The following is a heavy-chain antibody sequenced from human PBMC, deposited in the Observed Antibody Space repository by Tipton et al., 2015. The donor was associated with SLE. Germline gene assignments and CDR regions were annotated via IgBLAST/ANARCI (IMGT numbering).Heavy chain of an antibody. CDR3: AKDRDFTYYYESHFDY. V-gene: IGHV4-34*01. CDR2: INHSGSP. CDR1: GGSFSGYY. J-gene: IGHJ4*02. Sequence: LRLSCAVYGGSFSGYYCSWIRQPPGKGLEWIGEINHSGSPNYNLSLKSRVTISVDTSKNQFSLKLSSVTAADTAVYYCAKDRDFTYYYESHFDYWGQGTLVTVSS. D-gene: IGHD3-22*01.